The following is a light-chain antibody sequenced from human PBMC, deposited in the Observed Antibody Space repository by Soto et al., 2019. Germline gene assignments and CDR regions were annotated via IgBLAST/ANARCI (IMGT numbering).Light chain of an antibody. CDR3: SSYKTSSTVVV. CDR1: SSEIGGYNY. V-gene: IGLV2-14*01. CDR2: GVS. J-gene: IGLJ2*01. Sequence: QSALTQPASVSGSPGQSITISCTGTSSEIGGYNYVSWYQQYPGKAPKLMIFGVSDRPSGVSNRFSGSKSDTTASLTISGLQAEDEADYYCSSYKTSSTVVVFGGGTKLTVL.